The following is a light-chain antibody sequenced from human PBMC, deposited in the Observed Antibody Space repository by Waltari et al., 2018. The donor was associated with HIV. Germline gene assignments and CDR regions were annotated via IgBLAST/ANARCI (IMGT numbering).Light chain of an antibody. CDR2: AAS. CDR3: QQYGNSPALYT. J-gene: IGKJ2*01. CDR1: QSVSSSS. V-gene: IGKV3-20*01. Sequence: EIVLTQSPGTLSLSPGERATLSCRASQSVSSSSLAWYQQKAGQAPRLLSYAASIRATGIPDRFSGSGSGTDFTLTISRLEPEDFAVYYCQQYGNSPALYTFGQGTKLEIK.